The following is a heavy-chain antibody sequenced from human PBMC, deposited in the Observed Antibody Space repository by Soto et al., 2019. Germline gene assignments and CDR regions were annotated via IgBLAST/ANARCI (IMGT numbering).Heavy chain of an antibody. CDR3: AREMNDLRAFDY. CDR1: GGSISSYY. D-gene: IGHD1-1*01. V-gene: IGHV4-59*01. J-gene: IGHJ4*02. CDR2: IYYSGST. Sequence: PSETLSLTCTVSGGSISSYYWSWIRQPPGKGLEWIGYIYYSGSTNYNPSLKSRVTISVDTSKNQFSLKLSSVTAADTAVYYCAREMNDLRAFDYWGQGTLVTVSS.